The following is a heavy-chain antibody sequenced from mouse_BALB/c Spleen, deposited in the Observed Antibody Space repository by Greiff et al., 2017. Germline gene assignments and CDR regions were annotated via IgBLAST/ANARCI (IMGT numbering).Heavy chain of an antibody. V-gene: IGHV5-4*02. CDR2: ISDGGSYT. CDR3: ARDYGISYYYAMDY. Sequence: EVMLVESGGGLVKPGGSLKLSCAASGFTFSDYYMYWVRQTPEKRLEWVATISDGGSYTYYPDSVKGRFTISRDNAKNNLYLQMSSLKSEDTAMYYCARDYGISYYYAMDYWGQGTSVTVSS. CDR1: GFTFSDYY. J-gene: IGHJ4*01. D-gene: IGHD2-1*01.